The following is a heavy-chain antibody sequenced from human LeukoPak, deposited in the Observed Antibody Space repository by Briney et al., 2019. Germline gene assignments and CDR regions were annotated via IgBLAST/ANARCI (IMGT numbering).Heavy chain of an antibody. J-gene: IGHJ6*02. Sequence: PSETLSLTCTVSGGSISSHYWSWIRQPPGKGLEWIGYIYYSGSTNYNPSLKSRVTISVDTSKNQFSLKLSSVTAADTAVYYCARGRALPRGYSYGPYYYYGMDVWGQGTTVTVSS. CDR1: GGSISSHY. CDR3: ARGRALPRGYSYGPYYYYGMDV. V-gene: IGHV4-59*11. D-gene: IGHD5-18*01. CDR2: IYYSGST.